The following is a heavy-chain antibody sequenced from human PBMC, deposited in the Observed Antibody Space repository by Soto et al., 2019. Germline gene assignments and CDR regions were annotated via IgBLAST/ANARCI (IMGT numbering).Heavy chain of an antibody. CDR3: ARDRAYYDGSGLYFDY. D-gene: IGHD3-22*01. Sequence: SETLSLTCTVSGDSISDYYWSWIRQPPGKGLEWIGYIYYSGNTNYNPSLESRVTISEDTSKNQFSLRLSSVTAADTAVYYCARDRAYYDGSGLYFDYWGQGTLVTVSS. CDR1: GDSISDYY. V-gene: IGHV4-59*01. J-gene: IGHJ4*02. CDR2: IYYSGNT.